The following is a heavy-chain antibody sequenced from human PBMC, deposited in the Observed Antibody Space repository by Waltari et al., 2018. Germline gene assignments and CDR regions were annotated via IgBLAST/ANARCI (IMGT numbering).Heavy chain of an antibody. CDR3: ARDYYDSSGYYWFDP. V-gene: IGHV3-48*01. CDR2: ISSSSSTI. Sequence: EVQLVESGGGLVQPGGSLRLSCAASGFTLSSYSMNWVRQAPGKGLEWVSYISSSSSTIYYADSVKGRFTISRDNAKNSLYLQMNSLRAEDTAVYYCARDYYDSSGYYWFDPWGQGTLVTVSS. J-gene: IGHJ5*02. D-gene: IGHD3-22*01. CDR1: GFTLSSYS.